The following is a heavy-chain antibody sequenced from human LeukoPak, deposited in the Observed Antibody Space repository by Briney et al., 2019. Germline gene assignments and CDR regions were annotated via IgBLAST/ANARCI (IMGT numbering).Heavy chain of an antibody. V-gene: IGHV3-23*01. Sequence: GGSLRLSCAASGFTFSTYAMNWVRQAPGKGLEWVSGISGRGGSTYYADSVRGRITISRDNSKNTHYLQMNSLRAEDTALYYCAKAGETTVTASHDWGQGTLVTVSS. CDR1: GFTFSTYA. CDR2: ISGRGGST. CDR3: AKAGETTVTASHD. D-gene: IGHD4-17*01. J-gene: IGHJ4*02.